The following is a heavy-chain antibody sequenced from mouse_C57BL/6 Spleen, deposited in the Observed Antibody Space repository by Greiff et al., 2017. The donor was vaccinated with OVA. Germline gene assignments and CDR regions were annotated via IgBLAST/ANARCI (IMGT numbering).Heavy chain of an antibody. CDR1: GYTFTDYN. Sequence: EVQLQESGPELVKPGASVKIPCKASGYTFTDYNMDWVKQSHGKSLEWIGDINPNNGGTIYNQKFKGKATLTVDKSSSTAYMELRSLTSEDTAVYYCARGDRQLRLRYYYAMDYWGQGTSVTVSS. CDR3: ARGDRQLRLRYYYAMDY. V-gene: IGHV1-18*01. CDR2: INPNNGGT. D-gene: IGHD3-2*02. J-gene: IGHJ4*01.